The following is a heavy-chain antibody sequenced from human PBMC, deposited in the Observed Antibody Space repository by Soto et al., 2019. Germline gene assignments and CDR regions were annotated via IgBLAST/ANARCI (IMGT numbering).Heavy chain of an antibody. CDR3: VKEDYGDYVGFQH. J-gene: IGHJ1*01. D-gene: IGHD4-17*01. Sequence: EVQLLESGGGLVQPGGSLRLSCAASGFTFSGYAMTWVRQAPGKGLEWVSVISGSGYITYYADFVEGRFTISRDNSRDTLDLQMNSLRAEDTALYYCVKEDYGDYVGFQHWGRGTLVTASA. CDR1: GFTFSGYA. CDR2: ISGSGYIT. V-gene: IGHV3-23*01.